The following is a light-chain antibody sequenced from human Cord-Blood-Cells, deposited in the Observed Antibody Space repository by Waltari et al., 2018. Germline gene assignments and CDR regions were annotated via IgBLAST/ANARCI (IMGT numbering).Light chain of an antibody. J-gene: IGLJ1*01. CDR1: ISDVGGYDY. CDR3: SSYTSSSTYV. Sequence: QSALTHPASVSGSPGQSNTISCTGTISDVGGYDYVYWYQQHPPKAPKLMIYEVSTRPSGVSHRFSGSKSGDTASLTISGLQAEDEADYYCSSYTSSSTYVSGTGTKVTVL. V-gene: IGLV2-14*01. CDR2: EVS.